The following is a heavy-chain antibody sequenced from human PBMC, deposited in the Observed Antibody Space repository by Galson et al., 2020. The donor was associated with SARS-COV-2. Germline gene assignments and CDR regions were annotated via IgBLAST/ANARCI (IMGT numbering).Heavy chain of an antibody. Sequence: ETSETLSLTCTVSDGPMSIYYCSWIRQPPGKGLEWIGYISYIGSTNYNPSLKSRFTISVDFSKNQFSLNLSSLTAADTAVYYCARDPAPLYGDTVEYGRDVWGQGTTVTVAS. J-gene: IGHJ6*02. CDR2: ISYIGST. CDR3: ARDPAPLYGDTVEYGRDV. CDR1: DGPMSIYY. V-gene: IGHV4-59*01. D-gene: IGHD4-17*01.